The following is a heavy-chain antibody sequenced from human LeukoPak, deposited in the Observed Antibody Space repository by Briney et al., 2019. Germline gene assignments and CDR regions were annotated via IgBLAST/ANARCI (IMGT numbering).Heavy chain of an antibody. J-gene: IGHJ6*03. CDR1: GFTVSSNY. V-gene: IGHV3-66*01. CDR2: IYSGGST. Sequence: GGSLRLSCAASGFTVSSNYMSWVRQAPGKGLEWVSVIYSGGSTYYADSVKGRFTISRDNSKNTLYLQMNSLRAEDTAVYYCARVAEELLWFGESQYYHYYMDVWGKGTTVTISS. CDR3: ARVAEELLWFGESQYYHYYMDV. D-gene: IGHD3-10*01.